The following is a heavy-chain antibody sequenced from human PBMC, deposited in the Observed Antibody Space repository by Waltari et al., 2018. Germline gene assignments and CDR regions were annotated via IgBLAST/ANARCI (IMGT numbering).Heavy chain of an antibody. V-gene: IGHV1-69*14. CDR1: GGTFSSYA. J-gene: IGHJ6*03. Sequence: QVQLVQSGAEVKKPGSSVKVSCKASGGTFSSYAISWVRQAPGQGLEWMGGIIPIFGTANYAQKFQGRVTITADKSTSTAYMELSSLRSEDTAVYYCARGAAAGSDGPYYYYYMDVWGKGTTVTVSS. CDR3: ARGAAAGSDGPYYYYYMDV. CDR2: IIPIFGTA. D-gene: IGHD6-13*01.